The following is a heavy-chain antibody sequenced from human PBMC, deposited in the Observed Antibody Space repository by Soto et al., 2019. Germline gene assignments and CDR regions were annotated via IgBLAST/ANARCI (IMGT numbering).Heavy chain of an antibody. V-gene: IGHV1-46*01. J-gene: IGHJ6*02. Sequence: VHVSFMACGCTFTSYYLHWVRPPPGQGLEWMGIMNPSGGSTSYAQKFQGRVTMTRDTSTSTVYMELSSLRSEDTAVYYCARDLHVVVPSLYYYYGMDVWGQGTTVTV. CDR1: GCTFTSYY. CDR2: MNPSGGST. CDR3: ARDLHVVVPSLYYYYGMDV. D-gene: IGHD2-2*01.